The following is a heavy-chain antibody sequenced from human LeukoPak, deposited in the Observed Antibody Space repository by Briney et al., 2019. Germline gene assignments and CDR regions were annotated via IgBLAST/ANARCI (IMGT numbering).Heavy chain of an antibody. J-gene: IGHJ5*02. CDR3: ARADFIDAGPYLIGP. D-gene: IGHD3-3*01. CDR2: MNPNSGNT. Sequence: ASVKVSCMASGYTFTSYDINWVRQATGQGLEWMGWMNPNSGNTGYAQKFQGRVTMTRDPSITTVYMDMAWLTSDDTAIYFCARADFIDAGPYLIGPWGQGTLVTVSS. CDR1: GYTFTSYD. V-gene: IGHV1-8*01.